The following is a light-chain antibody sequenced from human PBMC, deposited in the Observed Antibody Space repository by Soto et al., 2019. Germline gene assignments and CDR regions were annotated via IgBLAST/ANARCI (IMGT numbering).Light chain of an antibody. Sequence: QSVLTQPPSVSAAPGQKVTISCSGSSSNIGNNYVSWYQQLPGTAPKLLINDNDKRPSGIPDRFSGSKSGTSATLGITGLQTGDEADYFCGKWDSGLSVVLFGGGTQLTVL. CDR2: DND. V-gene: IGLV1-51*01. J-gene: IGLJ2*01. CDR3: GKWDSGLSVVL. CDR1: SSNIGNNY.